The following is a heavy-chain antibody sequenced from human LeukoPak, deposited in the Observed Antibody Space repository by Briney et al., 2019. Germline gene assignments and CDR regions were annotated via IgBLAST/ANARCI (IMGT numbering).Heavy chain of an antibody. CDR3: ARGGRGVDY. CDR2: INHSGST. CDR1: GGSFSGYY. J-gene: IGHJ4*02. V-gene: IGHV4-34*01. D-gene: IGHD3-10*01. Sequence: SETLSLTCAVYGGSFSGYYWSWIRQPPGKGLEWIGEINHSGSTNYNPSLKSRVTISVDTSKNQFSLKLSSVTAADTAVYYCARGGRGVDYWGQGTLVTVSS.